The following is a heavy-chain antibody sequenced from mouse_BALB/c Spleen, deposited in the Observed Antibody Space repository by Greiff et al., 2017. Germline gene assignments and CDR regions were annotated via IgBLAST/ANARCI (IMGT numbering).Heavy chain of an antibody. Sequence: VHLVESGAELVRPGTSVKVSCKASGYAFTNYLIEWVKQRPGQGLEWIGVINPGSGGTNYNEKFKGKATLTADKSSSTAYMQLSSLTSDDSAVYFCARGWDGYYFDYWGQGTTLTVSS. CDR2: INPGSGGT. D-gene: IGHD4-1*01. CDR3: ARGWDGYYFDY. CDR1: GYAFTNYL. V-gene: IGHV1-54*01. J-gene: IGHJ2*01.